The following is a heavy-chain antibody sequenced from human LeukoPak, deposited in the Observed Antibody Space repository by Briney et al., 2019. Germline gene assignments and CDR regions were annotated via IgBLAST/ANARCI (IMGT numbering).Heavy chain of an antibody. D-gene: IGHD1-26*01. CDR2: IYYDGST. Sequence: PSETLSLTCTVSGGSISSYFWSWIRQPPGKALEWIGYIYYDGSTNYNPSLKSRVTVSVDTSKNQFSLKLSSVTAADTAVYYCARHRGGRFSGSYCDYWAREPWSPSPQ. CDR3: ARHRGGRFSGSYCDY. CDR1: GGSISSYF. J-gene: IGHJ4*02. V-gene: IGHV4-59*08.